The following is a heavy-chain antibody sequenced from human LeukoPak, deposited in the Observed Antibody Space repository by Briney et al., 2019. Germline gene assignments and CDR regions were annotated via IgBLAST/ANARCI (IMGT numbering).Heavy chain of an antibody. CDR2: IYTSGST. CDR1: GGSISSYY. V-gene: IGHV4-4*09. J-gene: IGHJ3*02. CDR3: ARRRPEAFDI. Sequence: SETLSLTCTVSGGSISSYYWNWIRQPPGKGLEWIGYIYTSGSTNYNPSLKSRVTISLDTSKNHFSLKLSSVTAADTAVYYCARRRPEAFDIWGQGTMVTVSS.